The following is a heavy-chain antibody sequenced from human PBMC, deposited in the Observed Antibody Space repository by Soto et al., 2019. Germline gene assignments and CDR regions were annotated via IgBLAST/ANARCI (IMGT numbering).Heavy chain of an antibody. CDR3: ARGDATKIVVTTYYAMDV. D-gene: IGHD3-22*01. Sequence: QVQLVQSGAEEMKTGSSVKVSCKASGGSLSNYGISWVRQAPGQGLEWMGAIIPVFSTPNYAQKFQDRVTITADESTTTVYMEVRSLTSEDTAVYYCARGDATKIVVTTYYAMDVWGQGTTVTVSS. CDR1: GGSLSNYG. J-gene: IGHJ6*02. CDR2: IIPVFSTP. V-gene: IGHV1-69*12.